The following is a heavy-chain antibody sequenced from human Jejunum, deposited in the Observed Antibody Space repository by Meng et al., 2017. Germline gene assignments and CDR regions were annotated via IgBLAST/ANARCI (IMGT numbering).Heavy chain of an antibody. Sequence: QVPLQGAGRGLVRPSEILSLTCTISGGYVNSGSYYWSWIRQPPGKGLEWIGYMYFSGSTNYNASLKSRVTISVDTSKKQFSLKLTSVTAADTAVYYCARGHFDKYFDSWGQGTLVTVSS. CDR2: MYFSGST. V-gene: IGHV4-61*01. D-gene: IGHD3-22*01. J-gene: IGHJ4*02. CDR1: GGYVNSGSYY. CDR3: ARGHFDKYFDS.